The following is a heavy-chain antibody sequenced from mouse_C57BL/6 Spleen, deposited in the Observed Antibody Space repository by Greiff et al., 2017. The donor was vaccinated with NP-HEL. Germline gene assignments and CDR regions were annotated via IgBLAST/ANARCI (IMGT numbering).Heavy chain of an antibody. CDR3: ARPVYYDYGYFDV. V-gene: IGHV5-12*01. CDR1: GFTFSDYY. CDR2: ISNGGGST. Sequence: EVKLMESGGGLVQPGGSLKLSCAASGFTFSDYYMYWVRQTPEKRLEWVAYISNGGGSTYYPDTVKGRFTISRDNAKNTLYLQMSRLKSEDTAMYYCARPVYYDYGYFDVWGTGTTVTVSS. J-gene: IGHJ1*03. D-gene: IGHD2-4*01.